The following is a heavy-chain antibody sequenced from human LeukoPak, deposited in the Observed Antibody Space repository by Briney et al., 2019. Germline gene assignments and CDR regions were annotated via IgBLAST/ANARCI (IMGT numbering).Heavy chain of an antibody. D-gene: IGHD5-18*01. CDR1: GYTLTELS. Sequence: ASVKVSCKVSGYTLTELSMHWVRQAPGKGLEWMGGFDPEDGETIYAQKFQGRVTLTEDTSPDTAYMELSSLRSEDTEVYYCATDLRWIQLWLRGKKSFDYWGQGTLVTVSS. J-gene: IGHJ4*02. V-gene: IGHV1-24*01. CDR2: FDPEDGET. CDR3: ATDLRWIQLWLRGKKSFDY.